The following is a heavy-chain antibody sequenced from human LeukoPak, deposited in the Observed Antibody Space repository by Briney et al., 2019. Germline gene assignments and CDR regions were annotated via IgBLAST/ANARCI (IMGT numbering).Heavy chain of an antibody. CDR1: GFTFSSYW. V-gene: IGHV3-74*01. Sequence: GGSLRLSCAASGFTFSSYWMHWVRRSPGKGLLWVSNISPDGNTRSHAESVQGRFTISRDNAKNTLYLQMSSLTADDTAVYYCARDLNGAGDFWGQGTMVTVS. J-gene: IGHJ3*01. CDR3: ARDLNGAGDF. CDR2: ISPDGNTR. D-gene: IGHD2-8*01.